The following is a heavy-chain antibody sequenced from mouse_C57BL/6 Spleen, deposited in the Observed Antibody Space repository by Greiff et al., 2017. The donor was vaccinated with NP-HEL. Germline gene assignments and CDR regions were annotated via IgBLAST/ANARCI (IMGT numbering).Heavy chain of an antibody. V-gene: IGHV3-6*01. D-gene: IGHD2-4*01. Sequence: EVKLMESGPGLVKPSQSLSLTCSVTGYSITSGYYWNWIRQFPGNKLEWMGYISYDGSNNYNPSLKNRISITRDTSKNQFFLKLNSVTTEDTATYYCARFGDYDAWFAYWGQGTLVTVSA. CDR3: ARFGDYDAWFAY. J-gene: IGHJ3*01. CDR1: GYSITSGYY. CDR2: ISYDGSN.